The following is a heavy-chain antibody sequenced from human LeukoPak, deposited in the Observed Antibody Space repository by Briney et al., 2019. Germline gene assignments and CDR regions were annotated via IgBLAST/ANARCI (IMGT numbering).Heavy chain of an antibody. CDR2: ISAYNGNT. D-gene: IGHD1-26*01. CDR1: GYTFTSYG. Sequence: ASVKVSCKASGYTFTSYGISWVRQAPGQGLEWKGWISAYNGNTNYAQKLQGRVTMTTDTSTSTAYMELRSLRSDDTAVYYCARLSGSYYRPATLIDYWGQGTLVTVSS. V-gene: IGHV1-18*01. J-gene: IGHJ4*02. CDR3: ARLSGSYYRPATLIDY.